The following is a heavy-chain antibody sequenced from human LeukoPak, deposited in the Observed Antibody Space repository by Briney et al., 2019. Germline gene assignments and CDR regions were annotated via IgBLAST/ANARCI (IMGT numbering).Heavy chain of an antibody. D-gene: IGHD6-13*01. J-gene: IGHJ4*02. CDR3: ARGGIAAATFSY. V-gene: IGHV4-34*01. Sequence: GSLRLSCAASGFTFSSYAMSWVRQPPGKGLEWIGEINHSGSTNYNPSLKSRVTISVDTSKNQFSLKLSSVTAADTAVYYCARGGIAAATFSYWGQGTLVTVSS. CDR2: INHSGST. CDR1: GFTFSSYA.